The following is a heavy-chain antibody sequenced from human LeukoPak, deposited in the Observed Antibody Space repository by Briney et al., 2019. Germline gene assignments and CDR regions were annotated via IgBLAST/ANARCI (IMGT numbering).Heavy chain of an antibody. D-gene: IGHD2/OR15-2a*01. Sequence: GGSLRLSCAASGNFWVHWVRQAPGKGLVWVSHINSDGSWTSYADSVKGRFTISKDNAKNTVYLQMNNLRAEDTAVYYCVSFYEAYWGRGTLVTVSS. CDR1: GNFW. V-gene: IGHV3-74*01. CDR2: INSDGSWT. J-gene: IGHJ4*02. CDR3: VSFYEAY.